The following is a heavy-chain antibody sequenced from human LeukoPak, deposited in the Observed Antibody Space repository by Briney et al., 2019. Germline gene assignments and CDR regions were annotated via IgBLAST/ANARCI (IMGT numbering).Heavy chain of an antibody. V-gene: IGHV3-23*01. J-gene: IGHJ4*02. D-gene: IGHD6-19*01. Sequence: GGSLRPSCAASGFTFSSYAMSWVRQAPGKGLEWVSAISGSGGSTYYADSVKGRFTISRDNSKNTLYLQMNSLRAEDTAVYYCAKTRGSGWPSSLDYWGQGTLVTVSS. CDR2: ISGSGGST. CDR3: AKTRGSGWPSSLDY. CDR1: GFTFSSYA.